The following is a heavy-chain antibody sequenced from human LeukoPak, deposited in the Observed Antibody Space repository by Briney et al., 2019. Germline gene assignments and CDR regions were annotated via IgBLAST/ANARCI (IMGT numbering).Heavy chain of an antibody. CDR1: GFTVSSNY. Sequence: GGSLRLSCAASGFTVSSNYMSWVRQAPGKGLEWVSIIYSGGSTYYADSVKGRFTISRDNSKNTLYLQMNSLRAEDTAVYYCARSYSSSRGTFDYWGQGTLVTVSS. J-gene: IGHJ4*02. CDR2: IYSGGST. V-gene: IGHV3-66*01. D-gene: IGHD6-6*01. CDR3: ARSYSSSRGTFDY.